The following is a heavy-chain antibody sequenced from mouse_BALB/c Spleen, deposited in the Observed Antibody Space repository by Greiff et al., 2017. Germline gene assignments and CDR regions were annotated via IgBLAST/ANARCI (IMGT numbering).Heavy chain of an antibody. CDR1: GYTFTSYV. CDR3: ARLRSTMIPWFAY. CDR2: INPYNDGT. Sequence: EVQLQQSGPELVKPGASVKMSCKASGYTFTSYVMHWVKQKPGQGLEWIGYINPYNDGTKYNEKFKGKATLTSDKSSSTAYMELSSLTSEDSAVYDFARLRSTMIPWFAYWGQGTLVTVSA. J-gene: IGHJ3*01. V-gene: IGHV1-14*01. D-gene: IGHD2-4*01.